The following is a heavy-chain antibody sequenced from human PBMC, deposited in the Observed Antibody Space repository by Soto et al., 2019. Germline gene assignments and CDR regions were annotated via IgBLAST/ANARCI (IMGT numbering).Heavy chain of an antibody. D-gene: IGHD1-26*01. V-gene: IGHV1-18*01. CDR1: GYTFTSYG. CDR2: INSYNEDT. J-gene: IGHJ4*02. CDR3: ARVVIVGSTYFDF. Sequence: QVQLVQSGAEVKKPGASVKVSCKASGYTFTSYGISWVRQAPGQGLEWMGWINSYNEDTNYIQRLQDRVTMTTDTSTRTAYMELRSLRSEDTAVYYCARVVIVGSTYFDFWGQGTLVIVSS.